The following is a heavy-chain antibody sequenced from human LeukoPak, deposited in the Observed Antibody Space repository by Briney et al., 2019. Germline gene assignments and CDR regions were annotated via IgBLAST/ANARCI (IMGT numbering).Heavy chain of an antibody. D-gene: IGHD2-2*01. CDR1: GFTFSSYA. V-gene: IGHV3-23*01. CDR3: AKVGFCSSTSCLIGAFDI. CDR2: ISGSGGNT. Sequence: GGSLRLSCAASGFTFSSYAMSWVRQAPGKGLEWVSAISGSGGNTYYADSVKGRFTISRDNSKNTLYLQMNSLRAEDTAVYYCAKVGFCSSTSCLIGAFDIWGQGTMVTVSS. J-gene: IGHJ3*02.